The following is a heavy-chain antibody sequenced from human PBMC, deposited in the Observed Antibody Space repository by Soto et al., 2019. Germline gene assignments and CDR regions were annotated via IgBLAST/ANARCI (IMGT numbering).Heavy chain of an antibody. Sequence: ASVKVSCKASRYTFTSNGISWVRQAPGQGLEWMGWISAYNGNTNYAQKLQGRVTMTTDTSTSTAYMELRSLRSDDTAVYYCARANVLRYFDWSPVEYWGQGTLVTVSS. CDR3: ARANVLRYFDWSPVEY. V-gene: IGHV1-18*01. CDR2: ISAYNGNT. D-gene: IGHD3-9*01. CDR1: RYTFTSNG. J-gene: IGHJ4*02.